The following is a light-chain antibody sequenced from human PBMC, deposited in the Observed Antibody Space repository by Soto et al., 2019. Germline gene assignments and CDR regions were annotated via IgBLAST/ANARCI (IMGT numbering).Light chain of an antibody. CDR1: QSVSSY. Sequence: EIVLTQSPATLSLSPGERATLSCRASQSVSSYLAWYQQKPGQAPRLLMYDTSNRATGIPARFSGSGSGTDFILTISSLEPEDFAVYYCQQRSNFLWTFGQGTKVEIK. CDR3: QQRSNFLWT. CDR2: DTS. J-gene: IGKJ1*01. V-gene: IGKV3-11*01.